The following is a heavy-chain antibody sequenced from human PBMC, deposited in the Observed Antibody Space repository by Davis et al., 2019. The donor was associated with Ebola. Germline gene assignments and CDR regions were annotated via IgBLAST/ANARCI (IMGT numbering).Heavy chain of an antibody. Sequence: SVKVSCKSSGGAFRRYAINWVRQAPGQGLEWMGGIIPVLGIPNYAQDFQGRVTITADESTSAAYMELSSLRSEDTAMYYCARAHYYGSGREDWFDPWGQGTLVTVSS. V-gene: IGHV1-69*10. CDR3: ARAHYYGSGREDWFDP. D-gene: IGHD3-10*01. J-gene: IGHJ5*02. CDR1: GGAFRRYA. CDR2: IIPVLGIP.